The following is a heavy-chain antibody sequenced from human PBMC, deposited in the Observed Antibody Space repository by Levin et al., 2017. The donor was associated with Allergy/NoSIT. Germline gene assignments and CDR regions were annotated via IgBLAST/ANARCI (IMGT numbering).Heavy chain of an antibody. CDR3: ARDHGYGDSSFGY. J-gene: IGHJ4*02. Sequence: ASVKVSCKTSGYTFNTYGISWVRQAPGQGLEWVGWISAHNGNTDYAEKFRGRVTMTTDTFTATAYLDLRSLRSDDTALYYCARDHGYGDSSFGYWGQGTLVTVSS. CDR1: GYTFNTYG. CDR2: ISAHNGNT. V-gene: IGHV1-18*01. D-gene: IGHD4-17*01.